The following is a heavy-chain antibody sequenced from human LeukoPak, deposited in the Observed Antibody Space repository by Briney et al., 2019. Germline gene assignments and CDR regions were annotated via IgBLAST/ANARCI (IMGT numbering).Heavy chain of an antibody. CDR3: ARPYSGSNGDAFDV. CDR1: GFTIDDYG. Sequence: SGGSLRLSCAASGFTIDDYGYNWFRQAPGKGLEWVSGINWNGGSTGYADSVKGRFTISRDNAKNSLYVQMNSLIAEDTALYYCARPYSGSNGDAFDVRGQVAMVTVSS. D-gene: IGHD1-26*01. V-gene: IGHV3-20*04. CDR2: INWNGGST. J-gene: IGHJ3*01.